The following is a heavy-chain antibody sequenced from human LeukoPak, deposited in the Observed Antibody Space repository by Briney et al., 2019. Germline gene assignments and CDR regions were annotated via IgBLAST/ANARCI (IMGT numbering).Heavy chain of an antibody. D-gene: IGHD5-18*01. V-gene: IGHV4-39*07. Sequence: SSETLSLTCAVSGGSIVTSRYYWGWVRQPPGKGLEWIGDVRFSGSTYYNPSRRSRVTISVDRSKYQFSLKLSSVTAADTAVYYCAGSPSYSYGTLYRGQGTLVTVSS. J-gene: IGHJ4*02. CDR3: AGSPSYSYGTLY. CDR2: VRFSGST. CDR1: GGSIVTSRYY.